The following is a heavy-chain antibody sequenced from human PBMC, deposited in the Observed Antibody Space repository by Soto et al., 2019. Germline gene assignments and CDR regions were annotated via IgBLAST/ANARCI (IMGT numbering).Heavy chain of an antibody. D-gene: IGHD6-19*01. Sequence: EVQLLESGGGLVQPGGSLRLSCAASGFTFSSYAMSWVRQAPGKGLEWVSAISGSGGSTYYADSVKGRFTISRDNSKNTLYLKMNSLRAEDTAVYYCAKDVYSSGWYWDWYFDLWGRGTLVTVSS. CDR1: GFTFSSYA. CDR2: ISGSGGST. CDR3: AKDVYSSGWYWDWYFDL. J-gene: IGHJ2*01. V-gene: IGHV3-23*01.